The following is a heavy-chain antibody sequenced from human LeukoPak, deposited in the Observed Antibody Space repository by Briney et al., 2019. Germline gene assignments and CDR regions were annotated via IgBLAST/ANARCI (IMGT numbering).Heavy chain of an antibody. J-gene: IGHJ6*02. D-gene: IGHD6-13*01. CDR3: AKDMAGYSSSYYGMDV. CDR1: GFTFDDYA. Sequence: GGPLRLSCAASGFTFDDYAMHWVRQAPGKGLEWVSGISWNSGSIGYADSVKGRFTISRDNAKNSLYLQMNSLRAEDTALYYCAKDMAGYSSSYYGMDVWGQGTTVTVSS. V-gene: IGHV3-9*01. CDR2: ISWNSGSI.